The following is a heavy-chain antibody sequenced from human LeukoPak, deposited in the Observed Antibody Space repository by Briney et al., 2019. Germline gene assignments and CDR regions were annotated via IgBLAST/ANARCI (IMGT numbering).Heavy chain of an antibody. CDR1: GFTFSDYY. J-gene: IGHJ3*02. CDR2: ISSSGSTI. D-gene: IGHD6-19*01. CDR3: ARDRLGSSSGWYEGAFDI. Sequence: GGSLRLSCAASGFTFSDYYMSWIRQAPGKGLEWVSYISSSGSTIYYADSVKGRFTISRDNAKNSLYLQMNSLRAEDTAVYYCARDRLGSSSGWYEGAFDIWGQGTMVTVSS. V-gene: IGHV3-11*04.